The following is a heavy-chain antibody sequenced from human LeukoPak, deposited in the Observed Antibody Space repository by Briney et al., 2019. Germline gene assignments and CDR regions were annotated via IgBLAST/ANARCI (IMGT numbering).Heavy chain of an antibody. CDR2: LSGSGDIT. V-gene: IGHV3-23*01. D-gene: IGHD4-11*01. CDR3: AKDPGSEYSIGLGDFYYTMDV. Sequence: GGSLRLSCAASGFNFNDYAISWVRQAPGKGLEWLSALSGSGDITSYADSVKGRFTISRDNSENSLYLQMNSLTVTQTGVYYCAKDPGSEYSIGLGDFYYTMDVWGQGTTVTVSS. CDR1: GFNFNDYA. J-gene: IGHJ6*02.